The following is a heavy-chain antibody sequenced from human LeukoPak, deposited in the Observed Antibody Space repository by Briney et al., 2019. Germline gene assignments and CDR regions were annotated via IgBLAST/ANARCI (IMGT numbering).Heavy chain of an antibody. CDR3: ARFVEDIVVVPAAMNYYYYMDV. Sequence: SETLSLTCTVSGGSISSYYWSWIRQPAGKGLEWIGHIYTSGSTNYNPSLKSRVTMSVDTSKNQFSLKLSSVTAADTAVYYCARFVEDIVVVPAAMNYYYYMDVWGKGTTVTVSS. CDR1: GGSISSYY. CDR2: IYTSGST. D-gene: IGHD2-2*01. V-gene: IGHV4-4*07. J-gene: IGHJ6*03.